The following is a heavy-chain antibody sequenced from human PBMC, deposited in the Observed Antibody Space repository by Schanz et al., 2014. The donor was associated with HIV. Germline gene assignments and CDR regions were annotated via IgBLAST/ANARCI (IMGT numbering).Heavy chain of an antibody. J-gene: IGHJ4*02. V-gene: IGHV1-18*01. D-gene: IGHD5-12*01. Sequence: QVQLVQSGAEVKKPGSSVKVSCKASGGTFSNYAISWVRQAPGQGLEWMGWISAYNGNTNYAQKLQGRVTMTTDTFTSTAYMDLRSLRSDDTAVYYCARGAAEMATMTPWRYWGQGTLVTVSS. CDR1: GGTFSNYA. CDR2: ISAYNGNT. CDR3: ARGAAEMATMTPWRY.